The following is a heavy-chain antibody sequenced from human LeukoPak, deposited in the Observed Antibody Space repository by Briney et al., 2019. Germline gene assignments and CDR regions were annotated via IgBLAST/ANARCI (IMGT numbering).Heavy chain of an antibody. D-gene: IGHD6-13*01. CDR2: INHSGST. J-gene: IGHJ4*02. Sequence: SETRSLTCAVYGGSFSGYYWSWIRQPPWKWLEWIGEINHSGSTNYNPSLKSRVTISVDTSKNQFSLKLSSLPAADTAVYYCARVTRYSSRWYADYWGQGTLVPVSS. V-gene: IGHV4-34*01. CDR3: ARVTRYSSRWYADY. CDR1: GGSFSGYY.